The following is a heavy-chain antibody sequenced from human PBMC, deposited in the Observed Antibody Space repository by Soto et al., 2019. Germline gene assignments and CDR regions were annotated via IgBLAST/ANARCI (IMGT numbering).Heavy chain of an antibody. D-gene: IGHD6-13*01. V-gene: IGHV1-18*04. CDR2: ISGYNGNT. J-gene: IGHJ6*02. CDR3: AIEAAAERNYYGLDV. CDR1: GYIFSRYG. Sequence: QVQLVQSGPEVRKPGASVKVSCKASGYIFSRYGISWVRQAPGQGLEWMAWISGYNGNTKFGERVQGRVNVTTDTSKSTAYMELRSLRSDDTAVYYCAIEAAAERNYYGLDVWGQGTTVIVSS.